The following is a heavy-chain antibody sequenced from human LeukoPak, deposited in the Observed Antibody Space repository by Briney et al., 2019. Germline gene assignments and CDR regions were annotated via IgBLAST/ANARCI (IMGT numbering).Heavy chain of an antibody. Sequence: GGSLRLSCAASGFTFSSYGMHWVRQAPGKGLEWVAFIRYDGSNKYYADSVKGRFTISRDNSKNTLYLQMNSLKTEDTAVYYCTKHDYGDSDDYFDYWGQGTLVTVSS. J-gene: IGHJ4*02. D-gene: IGHD4-17*01. CDR1: GFTFSSYG. CDR2: IRYDGSNK. V-gene: IGHV3-30*02. CDR3: TKHDYGDSDDYFDY.